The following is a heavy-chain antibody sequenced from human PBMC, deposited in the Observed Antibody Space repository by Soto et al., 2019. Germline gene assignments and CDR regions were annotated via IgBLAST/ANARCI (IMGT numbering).Heavy chain of an antibody. J-gene: IGHJ5*02. CDR3: AKNQGVELVPLATVDWFDP. V-gene: IGHV3-23*01. Sequence: GGSLRLSCSASGFIFENFGMSWVRQAPGKGLEWISSISGSGFKKYYADSVKGRFTISRDNSKSTVYLELNNLSAEDTAVYHCAKNQGVELVPLATVDWFDPWGQGSVVTVSS. D-gene: IGHD1-26*01. CDR2: ISGSGFKK. CDR1: GFIFENFG.